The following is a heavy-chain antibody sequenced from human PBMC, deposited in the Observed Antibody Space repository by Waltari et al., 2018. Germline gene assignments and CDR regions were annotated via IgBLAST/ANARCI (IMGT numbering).Heavy chain of an antibody. V-gene: IGHV3-74*01. D-gene: IGHD3-3*01. Sequence: EVQLVESGGGLVQPGGSLRLSCAASGFTFSAYRMHWVRQAPGKGLVWVSLINADGRATLYADSGKGRCTMSRDNAKDTLYLQMNSLRGEDTAVYYCAIQISGVVFWGQGTLVTVSS. CDR3: AIQISGVVF. CDR2: INADGRAT. CDR1: GFTFSAYR. J-gene: IGHJ4*02.